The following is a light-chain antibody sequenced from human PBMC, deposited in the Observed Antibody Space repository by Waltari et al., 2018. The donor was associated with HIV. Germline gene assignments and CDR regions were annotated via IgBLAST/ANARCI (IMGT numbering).Light chain of an antibody. J-gene: IGKJ1*01. V-gene: IGKV3-15*01. CDR1: RSVGSS. CDR2: GAS. Sequence: EVVMTQSPATLLESPGKTANLSCRASRSVGSSLAWYQQKPGRGPRLLIYGASSRASDVPPTFSGSGAGTDFILSISSLRSDDVGIYYCQQYSTWPLTFGRGTTVEIK. CDR3: QQYSTWPLT.